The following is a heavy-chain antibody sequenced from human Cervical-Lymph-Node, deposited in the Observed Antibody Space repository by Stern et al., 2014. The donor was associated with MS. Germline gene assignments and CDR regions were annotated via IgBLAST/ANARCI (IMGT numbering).Heavy chain of an antibody. D-gene: IGHD2-15*01. CDR2: IGTAGYT. V-gene: IGHV3-13*01. Sequence: EVQLEESGGGLVQPGGSLRLSCAASGFTFSSYDMHWVRQATGKGLEWVSAIGTAGYTYYPGSVKGRFTISRENAKNSLYLQMNSLRAGDTAVYYCARGTHCSGGSCYSSDYFDYWGQGTLVTVSS. J-gene: IGHJ4*02. CDR3: ARGTHCSGGSCYSSDYFDY. CDR1: GFTFSSYD.